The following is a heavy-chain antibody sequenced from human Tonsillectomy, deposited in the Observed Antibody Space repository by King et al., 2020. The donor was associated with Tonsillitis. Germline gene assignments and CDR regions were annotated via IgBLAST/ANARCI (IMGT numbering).Heavy chain of an antibody. CDR1: GGSISSYY. V-gene: IGHV4-59*01. CDR3: ARDLYDFGRGYFYGMDV. CDR2: LYRGST. Sequence: QLQESGPGLVKPSETLSLTCSVSGGSISSYYLSWIRQPPGKGLEWIGFLYRGSTNYNPPLKSRVTISVDTSKNQFSLKLSSVIAADTAVYYCARDLYDFGRGYFYGMDVWGQGTAVTVSS. J-gene: IGHJ6*02. D-gene: IGHD3-3*01.